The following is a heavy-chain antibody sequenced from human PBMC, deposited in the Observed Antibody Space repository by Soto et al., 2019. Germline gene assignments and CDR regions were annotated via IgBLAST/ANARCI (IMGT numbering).Heavy chain of an antibody. CDR3: ARGGSGSYFWYFDL. D-gene: IGHD1-26*01. CDR2: ISSSSSTL. Sequence: PGGSLRLSCADSGFTFSRYEMNWVRQAPGKGLEWVSYISSSSSTLYYADAVEGRFTISRDNAKNSLYLQMNSLRAEDTAVYYCARGGSGSYFWYFDLWGRGTLVTVSS. CDR1: GFTFSRYE. J-gene: IGHJ2*01. V-gene: IGHV3-48*03.